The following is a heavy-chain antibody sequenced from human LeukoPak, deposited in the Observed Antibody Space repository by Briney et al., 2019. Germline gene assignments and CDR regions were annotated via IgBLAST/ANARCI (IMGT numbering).Heavy chain of an antibody. CDR1: GYTFTSYD. D-gene: IGHD6-13*01. CDR2: MNPNSGNT. CDR3: ARGNRGIAAAEPHKYYYYYMDV. V-gene: IGHV1-8*01. Sequence: ASVKVSCKASGYTFTSYDINWVRQATGQGLEWMGWMNPNSGNTGYAQKFQGRVTMTRNTSISTAYMELSSLRSEDTAVYYCARGNRGIAAAEPHKYYYYYMDVWGKGTTVTVSS. J-gene: IGHJ6*03.